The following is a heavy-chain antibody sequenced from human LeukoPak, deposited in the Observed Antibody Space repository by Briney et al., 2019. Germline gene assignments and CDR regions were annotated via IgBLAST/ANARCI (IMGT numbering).Heavy chain of an antibody. CDR1: GFTFSSYS. CDR2: ISSSSSYI. J-gene: IGHJ4*02. CDR3: ATDQLWGPLL. D-gene: IGHD3-16*01. V-gene: IGHV3-21*01. Sequence: KSGGSLRLSCAASGFTFSSYSMNWVRQAPGKGLEWVSSISSSSSYIYYADSVKGRFTISRDKAKNSLYLQMNSLRAEDTAVYYSATDQLWGPLLWGQGTLVTVSS.